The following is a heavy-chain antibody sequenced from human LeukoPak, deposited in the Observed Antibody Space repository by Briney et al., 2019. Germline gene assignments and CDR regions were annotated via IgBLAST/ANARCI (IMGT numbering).Heavy chain of an antibody. CDR3: AKDLGGEGGSGFPGY. V-gene: IGHV3-23*01. J-gene: IGHJ4*02. CDR1: GFTFVSYA. CDR2: ISGSGSDT. D-gene: IGHD3-10*01. Sequence: TGGSPRLSCAASGFTFVSYAMSWVRQVPGKGLEWVSAISGSGSDTYYADSVKGRFTISRDNSKSTLYLQMNSLRAEDTAIYYCAKDLGGEGGSGFPGYWGRGTLVTVSS.